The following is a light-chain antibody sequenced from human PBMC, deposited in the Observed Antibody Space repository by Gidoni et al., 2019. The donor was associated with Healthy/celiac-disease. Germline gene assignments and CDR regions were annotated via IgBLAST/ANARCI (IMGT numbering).Light chain of an antibody. J-gene: IGKJ5*01. Sequence: EIVMTQSPATLSVSPGERSTLSCRASQSVSSNLAWYQQKPGQAPRLLIYGASIRATGIPARFSGSVSGTEFTLTISILQAEDCAVYYCQQYNNWPPITFGQGTRLEIK. V-gene: IGKV3D-15*03. CDR3: QQYNNWPPIT. CDR1: QSVSSN. CDR2: GAS.